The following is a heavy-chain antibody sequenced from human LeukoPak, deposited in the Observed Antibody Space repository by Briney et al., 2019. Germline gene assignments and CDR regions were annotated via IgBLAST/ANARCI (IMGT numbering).Heavy chain of an antibody. CDR2: IGIRGDT. Sequence: GGSLRLSCAASGFTFIDYDMHWVRQVIGRGLEWVSAIGIRGDTHYSGSVKGRFTISRENAESSLYLQMNSLRAEDTAVYYCARGGIQVSGIDEFDYWGQGTLVTVSS. D-gene: IGHD6-19*01. CDR3: ARGGIQVSGIDEFDY. CDR1: GFTFIDYD. V-gene: IGHV3-13*01. J-gene: IGHJ4*02.